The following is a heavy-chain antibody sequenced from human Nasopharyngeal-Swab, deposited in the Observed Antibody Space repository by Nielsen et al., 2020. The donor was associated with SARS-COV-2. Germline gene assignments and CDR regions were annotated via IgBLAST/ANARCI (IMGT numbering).Heavy chain of an antibody. D-gene: IGHD4-17*01. Sequence: GSLRLSCTVSGGSISSSSYYWGWLRQPPGKGLEWIGSIYYSGSTYYNPSLKSRVTISVDTSKNQFSLKLSSVTAADTAVYYCARARTRVTTFDYWGQGTLVTVSS. CDR2: IYYSGST. J-gene: IGHJ4*02. V-gene: IGHV4-39*07. CDR3: ARARTRVTTFDY. CDR1: GGSISSSSYY.